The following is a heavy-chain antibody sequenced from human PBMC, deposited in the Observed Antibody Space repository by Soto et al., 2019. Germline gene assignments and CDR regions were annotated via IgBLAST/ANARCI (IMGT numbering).Heavy chain of an antibody. J-gene: IGHJ6*03. CDR1: GFTFSSYS. D-gene: IGHD3-3*01. Sequence: EVQLVESGGGLVKPGGSLRLSCAASGFTFSSYSMNWVRQAPGKGLEWVSSISSSSSYIYYADSVKGRFTISRDNAKNSLYLQMNRLRAEDTAVYYCARGGSYDFWSGYNPAREYYYYYYMDVWGKGTTVTVSS. CDR3: ARGGSYDFWSGYNPAREYYYYYYMDV. V-gene: IGHV3-21*01. CDR2: ISSSSSYI.